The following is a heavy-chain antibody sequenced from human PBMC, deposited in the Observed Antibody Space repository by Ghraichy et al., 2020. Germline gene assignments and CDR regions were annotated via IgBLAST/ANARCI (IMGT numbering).Heavy chain of an antibody. V-gene: IGHV3-23*01. CDR3: AKDLVGATY. CDR2: ISGSGGST. Sequence: GESLNISCAASGFTFSSYAMSWVRQAPGKGLEWVSAISGSGGSTYYADSVKGRFTISRDNSKNTLYLQMNSLRAEDTAVYYCAKDLVGATYWGQGTLVTVSS. D-gene: IGHD1-26*01. J-gene: IGHJ4*02. CDR1: GFTFSSYA.